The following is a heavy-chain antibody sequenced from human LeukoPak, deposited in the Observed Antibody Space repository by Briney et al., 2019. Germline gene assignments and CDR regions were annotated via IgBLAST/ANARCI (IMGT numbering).Heavy chain of an antibody. CDR3: ARGDLHYYDSSGPDY. J-gene: IGHJ4*02. CDR2: ISSSSSYI. Sequence: GGSLRLSCAAPGFTFSSYSMNWVRQAPGKGLEWVSSISSSSSYIYYADSVKGRFTISRDNAKNSLYLQMNSLRAEDTAVYYCARGDLHYYDSSGPDYWGQGTLVTVSS. D-gene: IGHD3-22*01. V-gene: IGHV3-21*01. CDR1: GFTFSSYS.